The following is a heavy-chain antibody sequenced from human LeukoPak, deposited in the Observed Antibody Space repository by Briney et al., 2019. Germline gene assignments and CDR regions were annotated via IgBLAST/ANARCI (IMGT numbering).Heavy chain of an antibody. CDR2: MSAAGGST. V-gene: IGHV3-23*01. CDR1: GFSVSSNA. D-gene: IGHD3-16*01. J-gene: IGHJ4*02. CDR3: AKWGTGIPFDY. Sequence: GGSLRLSCAASGFSVSSNAMSWVRQAPGKAPDWVSGMSAAGGSTYYADSVKGRFTISRDNSKNTLYLQMNSLRAEDTAVYYWAKWGTGIPFDYWGQGTLVTVS.